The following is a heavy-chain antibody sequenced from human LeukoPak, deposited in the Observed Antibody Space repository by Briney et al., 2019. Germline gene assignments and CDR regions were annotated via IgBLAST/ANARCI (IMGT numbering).Heavy chain of an antibody. CDR3: ARETSQKGAHYMDV. CDR2: IYHSGSI. V-gene: IGHV4-4*02. J-gene: IGHJ6*03. Sequence: PSETLSLTCAVSGGSISSSNWWSWVRQPPGKGLEWIGEIYHSGSINYKSSLKSRVTISVDTSKNQFSLKLSSVTAADTAVYYCARETSQKGAHYMDVWGKGTTVTISS. CDR1: GGSISSSNW. D-gene: IGHD3-16*01.